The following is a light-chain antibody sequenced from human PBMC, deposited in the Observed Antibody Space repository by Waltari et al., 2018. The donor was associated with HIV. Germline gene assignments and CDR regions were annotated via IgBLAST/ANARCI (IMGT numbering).Light chain of an antibody. CDR3: CSYVSNVI. CDR2: EVS. Sequence: QSALNQPASVSGSPGQSITIPCTRTSSGVATYRLVSWYQQHPGKAPKLMIYEVSKRPSGVSDRFSGSKSGDTASLTISGLQAEDEADYYCCSYVSNVIFGGGTKLTVL. CDR1: SSGVATYRL. J-gene: IGLJ2*01. V-gene: IGLV2-23*02.